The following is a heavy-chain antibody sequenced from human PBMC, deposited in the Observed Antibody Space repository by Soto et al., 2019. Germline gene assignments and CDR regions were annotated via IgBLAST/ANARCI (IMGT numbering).Heavy chain of an antibody. J-gene: IGHJ4*02. V-gene: IGHV4-34*01. D-gene: IGHD3-10*01. Sequence: QVQLQQWGAGLLKPSETLSLTCAVYGGSFSGYYWSWIRQPPGKGLEWIGEINHSGSTNYNPSLKSRVTIXXDXSXXQFSLKLSSVTAADTAVYYCARCGGPEYGSGSIDYWGQGTLVTVSS. CDR2: INHSGST. CDR1: GGSFSGYY. CDR3: ARCGGPEYGSGSIDY.